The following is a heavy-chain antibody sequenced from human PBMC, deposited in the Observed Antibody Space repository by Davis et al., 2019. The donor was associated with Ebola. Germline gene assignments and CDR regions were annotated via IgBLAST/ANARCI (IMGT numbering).Heavy chain of an antibody. V-gene: IGHV4-34*01. CDR1: GGSFSGYY. J-gene: IGHJ5*01. Sequence: GSLRLSGAVYGGSFSGYYGSGIRQPPGKGLEWIGEINHSESTNYNPSLKSRVTISADRSKNQFSLKLNSVTAADTAVYYCARGLGMGWFDSWGQGTLVTVSS. CDR2: INHSEST. CDR3: ARGLGMGWFDS.